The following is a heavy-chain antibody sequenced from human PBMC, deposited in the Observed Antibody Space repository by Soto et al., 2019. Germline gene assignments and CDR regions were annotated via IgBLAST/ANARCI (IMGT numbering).Heavy chain of an antibody. CDR2: VYISGST. V-gene: IGHV4-4*07. D-gene: IGHD4-17*01. CDR3: ASALLDHGDYYFHY. CDR1: GASISSHY. J-gene: IGHJ4*02. Sequence: PSETLSLTCTVSGASISSHYWIWIRQSVGKGLEWIGRVYISGSTNYNPSLESRVTMSVDTSKNQFSLKLSSVTAADTAVYYCASALLDHGDYYFHYWGQGTLVTVPS.